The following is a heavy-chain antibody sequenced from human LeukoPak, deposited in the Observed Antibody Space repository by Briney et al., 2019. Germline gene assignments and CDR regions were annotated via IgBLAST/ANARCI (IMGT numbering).Heavy chain of an antibody. CDR2: INHSGST. J-gene: IGHJ5*02. Sequence: SETLSLTCAVYGGSFSGYYWSWIRQPPGKGLAWIGEINHSGSTNYNPSLKSRVTISVDTSKNQFSLKLSSVTAADTAVYYCAIGGSIAVTGGWYRAAPNWFDPWGQGTLVTVSS. CDR1: GGSFSGYY. CDR3: AIGGSIAVTGGWYRAAPNWFDP. D-gene: IGHD6-19*01. V-gene: IGHV4-34*01.